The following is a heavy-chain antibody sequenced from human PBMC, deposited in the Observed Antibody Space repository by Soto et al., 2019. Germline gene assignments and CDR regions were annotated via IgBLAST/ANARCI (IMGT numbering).Heavy chain of an antibody. J-gene: IGHJ3*02. V-gene: IGHV4-61*01. Sequence: SETLSLTCTVSGGSVSSGSYYWSWIRQPPGKGLEWIGYIYYSGSTNYNPSLKSRVTISVDTSKNQFSLKLSSVTAADTAVYYCARDRYARDHDFWSGYYPHDAFDIWGRGTMVTVSS. CDR2: IYYSGST. D-gene: IGHD3-3*01. CDR1: GGSVSSGSYY. CDR3: ARDRYARDHDFWSGYYPHDAFDI.